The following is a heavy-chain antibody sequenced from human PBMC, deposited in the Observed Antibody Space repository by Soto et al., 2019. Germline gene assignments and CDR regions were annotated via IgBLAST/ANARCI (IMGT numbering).Heavy chain of an antibody. J-gene: IGHJ6*02. CDR2: INPSGGST. D-gene: IGHD2-15*01. Sequence: ASVKVSCKASGYTFTSYYMHWVRQAPGQGLEWMGIINPSGGSTSYAQKFQGRVTMTRDTSTSTVYMELSSLRSEDTAVYYCARGSEVVAVYYYYYYYGMDVWGQGTTVTVSS. V-gene: IGHV1-46*01. CDR3: ARGSEVVAVYYYYYYYGMDV. CDR1: GYTFTSYY.